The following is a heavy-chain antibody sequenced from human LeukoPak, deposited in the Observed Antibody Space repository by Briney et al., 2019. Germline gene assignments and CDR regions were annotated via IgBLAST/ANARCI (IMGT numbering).Heavy chain of an antibody. J-gene: IGHJ3*02. CDR2: ISYDENDK. V-gene: IGHV3-30*04. D-gene: IGHD7-27*01. CDR1: GFTFSIYA. CDR3: ARAWVIARLGDAFDI. Sequence: PGRSLRLSCAASGFTFSIYAMHWVRQAPGKGLEWVAVISYDENDKYYADSVKGRFTISRDNSKNTLYLQMNSLRAEDTAVYYCARAWVIARLGDAFDIWGQGTVVTVSS.